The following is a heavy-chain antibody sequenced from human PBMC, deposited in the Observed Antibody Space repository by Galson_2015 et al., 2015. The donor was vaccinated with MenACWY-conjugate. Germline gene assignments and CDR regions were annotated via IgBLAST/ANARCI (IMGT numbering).Heavy chain of an antibody. CDR1: GFSLSTSGVG. V-gene: IGHV2-5*02. J-gene: IGHJ4*02. D-gene: IGHD1-26*01. CDR3: AHRPSNRVGVTEY. CDR2: IYWDDDK. Sequence: PALVKPTQPLTLTFTFSGFSLSTSGVGVGWIRQPPGKALEWLALIYWDDDKRYSPSLNSRLTITKDTSKNQVVLTMTSMDPLDTATYYCAHRPSNRVGVTEYWGQGTLVTVSS.